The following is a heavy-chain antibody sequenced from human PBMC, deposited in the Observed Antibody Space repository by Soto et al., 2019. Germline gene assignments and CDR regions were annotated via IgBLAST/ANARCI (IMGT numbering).Heavy chain of an antibody. Sequence: KTSETLSLTCTVSGASITGSSYWSWIRQPAGKGLEWIGRFSLSGTTNYNPSLRSRVTMSADVSKNQFSLRLTSVTAADTALYYCARGMTPPGAPAWYYFDSWGQGTLVPVSS. D-gene: IGHD2-8*02. CDR2: FSLSGTT. J-gene: IGHJ4*02. CDR3: ARGMTPPGAPAWYYFDS. V-gene: IGHV4-4*07. CDR1: GASITGSSY.